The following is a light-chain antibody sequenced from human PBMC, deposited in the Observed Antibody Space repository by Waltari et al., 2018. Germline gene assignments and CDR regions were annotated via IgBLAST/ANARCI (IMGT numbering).Light chain of an antibody. CDR3: QTWGSGIQV. J-gene: IGLJ3*02. V-gene: IGLV4-69*01. Sequence: QPVLTQSPSASASLGASVKLTCTLSSEHSSYVIAWHQQQPEKGPRYLMKVHTDGSHIKGGWIPDRFSGSSSVAERSLIISSLQSEDEADYYCQTWGSGIQVFGGGTKLTVL. CDR2: VHTDGSH. CDR1: SEHSSYV.